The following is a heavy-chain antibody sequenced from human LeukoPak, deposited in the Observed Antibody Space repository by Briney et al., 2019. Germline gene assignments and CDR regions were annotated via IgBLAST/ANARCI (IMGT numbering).Heavy chain of an antibody. J-gene: IGHJ4*02. D-gene: IGHD4-17*01. CDR2: TYYSGST. CDR1: GGSISSSSYY. Sequence: PSETLSLTCTVSGGSISSSSYYWGWIRQPPGKGLEWIGSTYYSGSTYYNPSLKSRVTISVDTSKNQFSLKLSSVTAADTAVYYCARGRDYGDYVGDFDYWGQGTLVTVSS. V-gene: IGHV4-39*07. CDR3: ARGRDYGDYVGDFDY.